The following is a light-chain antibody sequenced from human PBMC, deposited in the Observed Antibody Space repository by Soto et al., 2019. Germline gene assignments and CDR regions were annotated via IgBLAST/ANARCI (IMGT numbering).Light chain of an antibody. CDR3: QQYGSSPRT. J-gene: IGKJ1*01. CDR1: QSVSSSC. CDR2: GAS. Sequence: EIVLTQSPGTLSLSPGERATLSCRASQSVSSSCLAWYRQNPGQAPRLLIYGASSRAPGIPDRSSGSGSGTDFTLTISRQQPEDCAVYYCQQYGSSPRTFGQGTKVEIK. V-gene: IGKV3-20*01.